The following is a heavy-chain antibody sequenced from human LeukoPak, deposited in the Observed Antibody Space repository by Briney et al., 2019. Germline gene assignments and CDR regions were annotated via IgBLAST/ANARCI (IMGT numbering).Heavy chain of an antibody. D-gene: IGHD6-19*01. CDR1: GYSISSGYY. CDR3: ARHISGWYYFDY. V-gene: IGHV4-38-2*02. Sequence: SETLSLTCTVSGYSISSGYYWGWIRQPPGKGLEWIGSIYHSGSTYYNPSLKSRVTISVDTSKNQFSLKLSSVTAADTAVYYCARHISGWYYFDYWGQGTLVTVSS. CDR2: IYHSGST. J-gene: IGHJ4*02.